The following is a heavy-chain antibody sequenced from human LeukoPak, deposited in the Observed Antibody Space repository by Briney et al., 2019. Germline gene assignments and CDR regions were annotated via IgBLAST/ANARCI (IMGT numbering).Heavy chain of an antibody. CDR2: INPNSGGT. V-gene: IGHV1-2*02. CDR3: ARMGADDAFDI. J-gene: IGHJ3*02. Sequence: ASVKVSCKASGYTFTGYYMHWVRQAPGQGLEWMGWINPNSGGTNYALKFQGRVTMTRDTSISTAYMELSRLRSDDTAVYYCARMGADDAFDIWGQGTMVTVSS. D-gene: IGHD1-26*01. CDR1: GYTFTGYY.